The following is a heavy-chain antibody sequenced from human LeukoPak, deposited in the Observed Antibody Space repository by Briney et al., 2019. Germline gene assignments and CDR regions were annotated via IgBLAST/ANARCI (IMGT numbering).Heavy chain of an antibody. CDR3: AKELMGVFDY. CDR2: IRYDGSNK. D-gene: IGHD2-8*01. V-gene: IGHV3-30*02. J-gene: IGHJ4*02. Sequence: PGGSLRLSCAASGFTFSSYGMNWVRQAPGKGLEWVAFIRYDGSNKYYADSVRGRFTISRDNSKNTLYLQMNSLRAEDTAVYYCAKELMGVFDYWGQGTLVTVSS. CDR1: GFTFSSYG.